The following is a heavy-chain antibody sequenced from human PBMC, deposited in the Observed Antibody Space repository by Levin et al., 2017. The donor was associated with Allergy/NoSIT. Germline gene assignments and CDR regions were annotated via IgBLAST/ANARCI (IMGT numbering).Heavy chain of an antibody. CDR1: GFTFRTYS. Sequence: SCAASGFTFRTYSMNWVRQAPGKGLEWVSSISSSASTIYYADSVKGRFTISRDNAKNSLFLQMNSLRDEDTAVYYCARGRLYGSGTLYCFDYWGQGTLVTVSS. CDR2: ISSSASTI. D-gene: IGHD3-10*01. J-gene: IGHJ4*02. V-gene: IGHV3-48*02. CDR3: ARGRLYGSGTLYCFDY.